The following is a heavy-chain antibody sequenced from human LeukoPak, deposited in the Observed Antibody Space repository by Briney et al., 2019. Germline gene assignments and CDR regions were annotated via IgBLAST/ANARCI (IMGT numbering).Heavy chain of an antibody. V-gene: IGHV3-21*01. J-gene: IGHJ6*02. CDR3: ASFIAAAGEPHYYYGMDV. D-gene: IGHD6-13*01. CDR2: ISSSSSYI. CDR1: GFTFSSYS. Sequence: GGSLRLSCAASGFTFSSYSMNWVRQAPGKGLEWVSSISSSSSYIYYADSVKGRFTISRDNAKNSLNLQMNSLRAEDTAVYYCASFIAAAGEPHYYYGMDVWGQGTTVTVSS.